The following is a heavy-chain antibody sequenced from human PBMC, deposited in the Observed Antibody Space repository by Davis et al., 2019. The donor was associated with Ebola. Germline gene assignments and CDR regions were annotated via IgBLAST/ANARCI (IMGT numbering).Heavy chain of an antibody. CDR1: GYSFKNYA. J-gene: IGHJ3*02. D-gene: IGHD5-12*01. CDR3: TTPGGQDSGYDVFDI. Sequence: ASVKVSCKASGYSFKNYAISWVRQAPGQGLEWMGMINPNDGRTIYAQKFQGRVTVTRDTSTTTVYMDLSSLRSEDTALYYCTTPGGQDSGYDVFDIWGQGTMVTVSS. CDR2: INPNDGRT. V-gene: IGHV1-46*03.